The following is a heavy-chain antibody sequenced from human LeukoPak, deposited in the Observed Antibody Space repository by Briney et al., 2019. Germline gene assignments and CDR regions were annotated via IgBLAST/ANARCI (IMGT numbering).Heavy chain of an antibody. Sequence: GGSLRLSCAASGFKVSSNYMSWVRQAPGKGLAWVSLINTGGSTYYADSVKGRFTMSRDNSKSMLYLQMDSLRAEDTAVYYCARDKEEDDFWSGYYNPALDDYWGQGTLVTVSS. CDR2: INTGGST. V-gene: IGHV3-53*01. CDR3: ARDKEEDDFWSGYYNPALDDY. J-gene: IGHJ4*02. D-gene: IGHD3-3*01. CDR1: GFKVSSNY.